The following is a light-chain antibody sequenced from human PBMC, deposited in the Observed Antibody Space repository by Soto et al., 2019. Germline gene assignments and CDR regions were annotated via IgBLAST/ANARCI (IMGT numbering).Light chain of an antibody. CDR2: AAS. J-gene: IGKJ4*01. V-gene: IGKV1-12*01. CDR1: QAISSW. Sequence: DIQMTQSPSSVSASVGDRVTITCRASQAISSWLVWYQQKPGKAPKLLIYAASSLQSGVPSRFIGSGSGTDFTLTISSLQPEDFATYYCQQANSFPLSFGGGTKVEIK. CDR3: QQANSFPLS.